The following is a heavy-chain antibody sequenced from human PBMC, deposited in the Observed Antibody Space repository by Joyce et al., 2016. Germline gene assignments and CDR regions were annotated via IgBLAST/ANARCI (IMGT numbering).Heavy chain of an antibody. J-gene: IGHJ3*02. V-gene: IGHV4-30-2*01. CDR2: ICHTGSP. CDR3: ARAGILAYCGTDCYSDAFDI. CDR1: RGSINIGSYS. D-gene: IGHD2-21*02. Sequence: QLQLQESGSGLVKPSQTLSLSWAAFRGSINIGSYSWCWIRQPPGKGLASIGYICHTGSPCYHPSLRSRVTISIDRSKTQFSLKLTSVTAADTAVYYCARAGILAYCGTDCYSDAFDIWGQGKMVTVSS.